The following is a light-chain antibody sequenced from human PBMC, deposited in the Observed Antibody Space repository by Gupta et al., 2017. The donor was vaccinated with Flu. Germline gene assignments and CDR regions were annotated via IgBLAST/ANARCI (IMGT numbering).Light chain of an antibody. CDR3: CSFRRTTTSSYV. V-gene: IGLV2-14*04. CDR1: SSDVGSDNY. CDR2: DVS. J-gene: IGLJ1*01. Sequence: TISCNGTSSDVGSDNYVSWYHQYPGKAPSLIFYDVSNRPSGVSNRVSGSKSGNTAALTISGLQAEDEADYYCCSFRRTTTSSYVFGTGTKVTVL.